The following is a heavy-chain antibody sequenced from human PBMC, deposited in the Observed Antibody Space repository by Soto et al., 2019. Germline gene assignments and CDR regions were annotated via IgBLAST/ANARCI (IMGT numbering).Heavy chain of an antibody. V-gene: IGHV3-23*01. D-gene: IGHD5-12*01. CDR1: GFTFSSYA. Sequence: GGSLRLSCAASGFTFSSYAMSWVRQAPGKGLEWVSAIPGSGGRTYYADSVTGRFTISRDNSKNTLYLQMNSLTAEDTAVYYCARSEPSTVATIKSWGQGTLVTVSS. CDR2: IPGSGGRT. J-gene: IGHJ5*02. CDR3: ARSEPSTVATIKS.